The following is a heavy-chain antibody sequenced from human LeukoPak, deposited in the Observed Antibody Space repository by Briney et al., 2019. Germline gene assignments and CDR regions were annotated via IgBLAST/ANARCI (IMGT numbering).Heavy chain of an antibody. CDR2: ISGSGGST. V-gene: IGHV3-23*01. CDR3: AKAGYWHAFDI. J-gene: IGHJ3*02. D-gene: IGHD3-9*01. CDR1: GFTFGDYA. Sequence: GGSLRLSCTASGFTFGDYAMSWVRQAPGKGLEWVSAISGSGGSTYYADSVKGRFTISRDNSKNTLYLQMNSLRAEDTAVYYCAKAGYWHAFDIWGQGTMVTVSS.